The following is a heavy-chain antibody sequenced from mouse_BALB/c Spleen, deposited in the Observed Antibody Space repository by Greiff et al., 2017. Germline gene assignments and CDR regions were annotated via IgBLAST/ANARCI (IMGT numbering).Heavy chain of an antibody. CDR2: ISSGSSTI. Sequence: EVQVVESGGGLVKPGGSLKLSCAASGFAFSSYDMSWVRQAPEKGLEWVAYISSGSSTIYYADTVKGRFTISRDNAKNTLYLQMSSLRSEDTAMYYCARHGYYFDYWGQGTTLTVSS. V-gene: IGHV5-12-1*01. CDR1: GFAFSSYD. J-gene: IGHJ2*01. CDR3: ARHGYYFDY.